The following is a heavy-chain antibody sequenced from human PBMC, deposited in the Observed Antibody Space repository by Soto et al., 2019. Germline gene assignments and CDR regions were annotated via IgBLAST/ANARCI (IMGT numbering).Heavy chain of an antibody. J-gene: IGHJ5*02. Sequence: SETLSLTCAVYGGSFSGYYCSWLRQPPGKGLEWIGAINHSGSPNYNPSLKSRVTIKVDTSMTLFSLKMTSVTAADTAVYYCATANWSHHYFDPWGQGTLVTVSS. CDR2: INHSGSP. V-gene: IGHV4-34*01. CDR3: ATANWSHHYFDP. CDR1: GGSFSGYY. D-gene: IGHD1-1*01.